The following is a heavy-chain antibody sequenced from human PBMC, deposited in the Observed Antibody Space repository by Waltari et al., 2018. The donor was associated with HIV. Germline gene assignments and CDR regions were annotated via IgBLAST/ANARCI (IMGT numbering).Heavy chain of an antibody. D-gene: IGHD6-19*01. CDR3: ARSNGPIAVAGTDFDY. CDR2: INPSGGST. CDR1: GYTFTSYY. V-gene: IGHV1-46*01. J-gene: IGHJ4*02. Sequence: QVQLVQSGAEVKKPGASVKVSCKASGYTFTSYYMHWVRQAPGQGLEWMGIINPSGGSTSYAQKFQGRVTMTRDTSTSTVYMELSSLRSEDTAVYYCARSNGPIAVAGTDFDYWGQGTLVTVSS.